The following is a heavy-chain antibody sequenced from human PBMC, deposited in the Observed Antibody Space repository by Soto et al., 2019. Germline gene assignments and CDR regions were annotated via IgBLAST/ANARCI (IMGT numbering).Heavy chain of an antibody. V-gene: IGHV3-21*01. Sequence: GGSMRLDCAAAGLTFSRCRRNWVRQAPGKGLEWVSSISSSSSYIYYADSVKGRFTISRDNAKNSLYLQMHSLRAEDTAVYYCSGRHSGYWGPGTLVTVSS. CDR3: SGRHSGY. J-gene: IGHJ4*01. D-gene: IGHD1-26*01. CDR2: ISSSSSYI. CDR1: GLTFSRCR.